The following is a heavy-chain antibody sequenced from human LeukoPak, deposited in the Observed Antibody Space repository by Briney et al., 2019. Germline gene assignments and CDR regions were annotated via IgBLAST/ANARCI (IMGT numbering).Heavy chain of an antibody. CDR3: AAMITYFFDY. J-gene: IGHJ4*02. CDR1: GFTFSSYA. D-gene: IGHD5-18*01. CDR2: IRYDGSDN. V-gene: IGHV3-30*04. Sequence: GRSLRLSCAASGFTFSSYALHWVRQAPGKGLEWVAFIRYDGSDNYYADSVKGRFTISRDNSKNTLYLQMNSPRAEDTAIYYCAAMITYFFDYWGQGTLVTVSS.